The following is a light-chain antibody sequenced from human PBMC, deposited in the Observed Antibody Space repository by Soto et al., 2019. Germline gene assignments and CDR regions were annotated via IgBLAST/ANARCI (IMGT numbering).Light chain of an antibody. CDR2: GGS. J-gene: IGKJ1*01. V-gene: IGKV3-20*01. CDR3: QECGTSHPRT. CDR1: QNIRGNE. Sequence: EVVLTQSPGALFLSPGEGVTLSCRASQNIRGNELAWYRQKRGQAPRLLMYGGSTRADGIPDRFSGRGTGTNFTLTISRLEPEDSAVYYCQECGTSHPRTFGQGTNLDI.